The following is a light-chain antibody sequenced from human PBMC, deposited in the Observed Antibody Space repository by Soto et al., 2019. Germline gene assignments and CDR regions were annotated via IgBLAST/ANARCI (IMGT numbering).Light chain of an antibody. J-gene: IGKJ1*01. CDR1: QSVSSY. V-gene: IGKV3-20*01. Sequence: EIVLTQSPGTLSLSPGDRATLSCRASQSVSSYLAWYQQQPGQAPRLLIYGASSRATGIPDRFIGSGSGTDFTLTISRLEPEDFAVYYCQQYVSSSRTFGQGTKVEIK. CDR3: QQYVSSSRT. CDR2: GAS.